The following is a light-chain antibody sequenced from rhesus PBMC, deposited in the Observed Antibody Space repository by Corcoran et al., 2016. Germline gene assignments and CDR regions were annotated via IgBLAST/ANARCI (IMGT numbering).Light chain of an antibody. Sequence: QAALTQPRSVSGSPGQSVTISCTGTSSDIGAYNYVSWYQQHPGTAPKLMIYEVTKRPSGVSDRFSGSKSDNTASLTISGLQAEDEAVYYCSSYAGSNTYIFGAGTRLPVL. CDR3: SSYAGSNTYI. V-gene: IGLV2-32*02. J-gene: IGLJ1*01. CDR1: SSDIGAYNY. CDR2: EVT.